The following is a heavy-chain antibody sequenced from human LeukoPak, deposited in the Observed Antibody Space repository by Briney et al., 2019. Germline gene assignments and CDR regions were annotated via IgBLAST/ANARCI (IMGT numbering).Heavy chain of an antibody. D-gene: IGHD2-2*01. CDR1: GGSISSGGYY. CDR3: ARAEYLIYYFDY. J-gene: IGHJ4*02. CDR2: IYYSGST. V-gene: IGHV4-31*03. Sequence: SQTLSLTCTVSGGSISSGGYYWSWIRQHPGKGLEWIGYIYYSGSTYYNPSLESRVTISVDTSKNQFSLKLSSVTAADTAVYYCARAEYLIYYFDYWGQGTQVTVSS.